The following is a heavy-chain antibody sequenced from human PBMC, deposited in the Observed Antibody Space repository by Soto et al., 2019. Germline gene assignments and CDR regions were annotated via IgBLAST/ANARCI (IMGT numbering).Heavy chain of an antibody. J-gene: IGHJ6*02. Sequence: GGSLRLSCAASGFTFSSYSINWVRQAPGKGLEWVSFITSSGSYIFYADSLKGRFTVSRDNAKNSVYLRMSSLRAEDTAVYYCARDGEAHYGLDVWGQGTTVTVSS. V-gene: IGHV3-21*01. CDR2: ITSSGSYI. CDR3: ARDGEAHYGLDV. CDR1: GFTFSSYS. D-gene: IGHD3-10*01.